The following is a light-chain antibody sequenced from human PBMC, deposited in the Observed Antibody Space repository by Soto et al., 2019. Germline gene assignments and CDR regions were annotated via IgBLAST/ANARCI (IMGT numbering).Light chain of an antibody. V-gene: IGLV1-44*01. J-gene: IGLJ1*01. CDR1: SSNIGSNT. CDR2: SIY. Sequence: QSVLTQPPSASGTPGQRVTISCSGSSSNIGSNTVNWYQQLPGTAPKLLIYSIYQRPSRVHDRFSGSKSGTSASLAISGLQAEDDADYYCAAWDDSLNGYVFGTGTKVTVL. CDR3: AAWDDSLNGYV.